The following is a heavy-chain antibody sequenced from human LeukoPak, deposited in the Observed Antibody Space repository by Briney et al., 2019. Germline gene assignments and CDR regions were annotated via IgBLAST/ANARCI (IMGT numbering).Heavy chain of an antibody. CDR2: ISGSGGST. D-gene: IGHD1-26*01. J-gene: IGHJ4*02. CDR1: GFTFSSYA. Sequence: GGSLRLSCAASGFTFSSYAMSWVRQAPGKGLEWVSAISGSGGSTYYADSVKGRFTISRDNSKNTLCLQMNSLRAEDTAVYYCAKKGGIVGASPFDYWGQGTLVTVSS. V-gene: IGHV3-23*01. CDR3: AKKGGIVGASPFDY.